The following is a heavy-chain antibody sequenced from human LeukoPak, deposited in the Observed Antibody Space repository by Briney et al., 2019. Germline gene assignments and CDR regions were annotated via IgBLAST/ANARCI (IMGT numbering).Heavy chain of an antibody. CDR1: GFTSIAYA. J-gene: IGHJ6*02. V-gene: IGHV3-23*01. D-gene: IGHD3-16*01. Sequence: GGSLGLSCVGSGFTSIAYALTWARQAPGKGLEWVSGISGGGVTTYYADSVKGRFTISRDNSKDTLYLQMNSLRADDTAIYYCARNQQLGGHSYYYYRMDVWGQGTTVTVSS. CDR3: ARNQQLGGHSYYYYRMDV. CDR2: ISGGGVTT.